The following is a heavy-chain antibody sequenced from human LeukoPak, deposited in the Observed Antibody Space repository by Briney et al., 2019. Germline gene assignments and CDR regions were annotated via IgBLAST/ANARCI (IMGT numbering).Heavy chain of an antibody. CDR1: GFTYNNYA. D-gene: IGHD2-15*01. J-gene: IGHJ6*02. CDR3: AKAPPAATNYYYGMDV. CDR2: VSGRGDAT. V-gene: IGHV3-23*01. Sequence: GGSLRLSCAASGFTYNNYAMTWVRQAPGKGLEWVSAVSGRGDATYYADSVKGRFTISRDDSKNTLYLQMNSLRAEDTAVYHCAKAPPAATNYYYGMDVWGQGTTVTVSS.